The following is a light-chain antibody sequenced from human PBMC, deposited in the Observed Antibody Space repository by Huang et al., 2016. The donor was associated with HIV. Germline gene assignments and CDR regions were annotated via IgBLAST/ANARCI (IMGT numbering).Light chain of an antibody. Sequence: EIVLTQSPATLSLSPGERATLSCRASQSVSSYLAWYQQKPGQAPRLLIYDASNRATGIPARFSGSGYGTDLTLTISSLEPEDFAVYYCQQRTNWPTWTFGQGTKVEIK. CDR1: QSVSSY. V-gene: IGKV3-11*01. J-gene: IGKJ1*01. CDR2: DAS. CDR3: QQRTNWPTWT.